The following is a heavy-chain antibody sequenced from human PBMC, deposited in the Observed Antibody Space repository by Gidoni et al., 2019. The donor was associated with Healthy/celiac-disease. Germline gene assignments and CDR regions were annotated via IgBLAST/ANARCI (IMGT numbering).Heavy chain of an antibody. Sequence: QVQLVESGGGVVQPGRSLRLSCAASGFTFSSYAMHWVRQASGKGLEWVAVNCNDGSNKYCADPVKGRFPSARGESKNELYLQKNSLGTEETALYFCSRGRAYRTSCYLYYWGQGTLVTVSS. CDR2: NCNDGSNK. CDR1: GFTFSSYA. D-gene: IGHD2-2*01. J-gene: IGHJ4*02. CDR3: SRGRAYRTSCYLYY. V-gene: IGHV3-30-3*01.